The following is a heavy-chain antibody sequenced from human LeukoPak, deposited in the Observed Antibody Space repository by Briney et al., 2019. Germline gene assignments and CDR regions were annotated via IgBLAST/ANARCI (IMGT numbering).Heavy chain of an antibody. V-gene: IGHV3-30-3*01. J-gene: IGHJ6*02. Sequence: GGSLRLSCAASGFTFSNSAMNWVRQAPGKGLEWVAVISYDGSNKYYADSVKGRFTISRDNSKNTLYLQMNSLRAEDTAVYYCARDSHVLRYFDWSTGGMDVWGQGTTVTVSS. CDR3: ARDSHVLRYFDWSTGGMDV. D-gene: IGHD3-9*01. CDR2: ISYDGSNK. CDR1: GFTFSNSA.